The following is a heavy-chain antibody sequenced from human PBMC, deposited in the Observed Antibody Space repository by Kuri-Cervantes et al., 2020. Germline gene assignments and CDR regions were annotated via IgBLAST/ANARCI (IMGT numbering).Heavy chain of an antibody. J-gene: IGHJ4*02. CDR2: IKQDGSEK. Sequence: GGSLRLSCAASGFTFSAYWMTWVRQAPGKGLEWVANIKQDGSEKNYVDSVKGRFTISRDNAKKSLYLQMNSLRAEDTAVYYCVREGRDFWSGYSLDYWGPGNPGQSPQ. CDR1: GFTFSAYW. CDR3: VREGRDFWSGYSLDY. V-gene: IGHV3-7*01. D-gene: IGHD3-3*01.